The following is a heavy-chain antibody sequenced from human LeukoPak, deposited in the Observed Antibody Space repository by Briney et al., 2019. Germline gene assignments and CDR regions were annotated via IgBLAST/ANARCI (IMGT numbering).Heavy chain of an antibody. D-gene: IGHD6-13*01. V-gene: IGHV4-34*01. CDR3: ARGPAAAGTHYYYYGMDV. CDR1: GGSFSGYS. CDR2: INHSGST. J-gene: IGHJ6*02. Sequence: PSETLSLTCAVYGGSFSGYSWSWIRQPPGKGLEWIGEINHSGSTNYNPSLKSRVTISVDTSKNQFSLKLSSVTAADTAVYYCARGPAAAGTHYYYYGMDVWGQGTTVTVSS.